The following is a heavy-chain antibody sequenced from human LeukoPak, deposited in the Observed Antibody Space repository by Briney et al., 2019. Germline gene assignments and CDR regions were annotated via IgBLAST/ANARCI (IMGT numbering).Heavy chain of an antibody. D-gene: IGHD1-20*01. J-gene: IGHJ4*02. CDR1: VGSFSSYY. V-gene: IGHV4-34*01. CDR2: INLSGGT. Sequence: SETLCLSCAFYVGSFSSYYWTCIRDPPGKGLEWIWEINLSGGTNYNPSLVSRVIILIDTYNNQFSLQLSSVTAADKAVYYCARKHNCNFDYWGQGSLVTVSS. CDR3: ARKHNCNFDY.